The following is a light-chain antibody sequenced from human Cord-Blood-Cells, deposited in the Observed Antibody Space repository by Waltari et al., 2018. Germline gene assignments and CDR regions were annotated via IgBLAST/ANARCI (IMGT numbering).Light chain of an antibody. CDR1: TIGSKS. V-gene: IGLV3-21*03. J-gene: IGLJ2*01. Sequence: SYVLTQPPSVSVAPGKTARITCGGNTIGSKSVHWYKQKPGKAPVLVVYDDSDRPSGIPERFSGSNSGNTATLTISRVEAGDEADYYCQVWDSSSDHVVFGGGTKLTVL. CDR2: DDS. CDR3: QVWDSSSDHVV.